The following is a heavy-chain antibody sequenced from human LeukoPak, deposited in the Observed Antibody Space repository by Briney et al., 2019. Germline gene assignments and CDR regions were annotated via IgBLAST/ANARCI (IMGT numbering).Heavy chain of an antibody. J-gene: IGHJ4*02. CDR3: AGDCSGGSCYPDY. V-gene: IGHV3-11*04. CDR1: GFTFSDYY. D-gene: IGHD2-15*01. CDR2: ISSSGSTI. Sequence: GGSLRLSCAASGFTFSDYYMSWIRQAPGKGLEWVSYISSSGSTIYYADSVKGRFTISRDNAKNSLYLQMNSLRAEDTAVYYCAGDCSGGSCYPDYWGQGTLVTVSS.